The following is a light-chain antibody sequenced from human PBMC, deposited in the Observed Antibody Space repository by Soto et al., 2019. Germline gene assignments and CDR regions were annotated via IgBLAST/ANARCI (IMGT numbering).Light chain of an antibody. CDR3: QQYGRSPHT. CDR2: GAS. CDR1: QSVRKY. V-gene: IGKV3-20*01. J-gene: IGKJ1*01. Sequence: EIVLTQSPGTLALSPGEGATLSCRASQSVRKYLAWYQQKPGQAPRLLIYGASSRATGIPDSFSGSGSGTDFTLIISRVEHVDFTVYYCQQYGRSPHTFGQGTKVENK.